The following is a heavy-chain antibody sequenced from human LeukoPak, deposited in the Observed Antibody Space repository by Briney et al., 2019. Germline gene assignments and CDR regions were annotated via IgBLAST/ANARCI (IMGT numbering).Heavy chain of an antibody. Sequence: GGSLRLSCAASGFTFSSYEMNWVCQAPGKGLEWVSYISSSGSTIYYADSVKGRFTISRDNAKNSLYLQMNSLRAEDTAVYYCASHPSGYNDAFDIWGQGTMVTVSS. CDR1: GFTFSSYE. V-gene: IGHV3-48*03. CDR3: ASHPSGYNDAFDI. J-gene: IGHJ3*02. CDR2: ISSSGSTI. D-gene: IGHD5-12*01.